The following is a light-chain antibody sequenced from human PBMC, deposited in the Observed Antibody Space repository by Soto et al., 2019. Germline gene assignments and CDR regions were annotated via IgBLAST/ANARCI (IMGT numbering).Light chain of an antibody. CDR1: QSISNS. CDR3: QQYNSDWNT. J-gene: IGKJ5*01. V-gene: IGKV1-5*03. Sequence: DIQMTQSPSTLSASVRDRVTITCRASQSISNSLAWYQQRPGKAPKLLIYKASSLETGVPSRFSGSGSGTEFTLTISSLQPDDFATYYCQQYNSDWNTFGQGTRLETK. CDR2: KAS.